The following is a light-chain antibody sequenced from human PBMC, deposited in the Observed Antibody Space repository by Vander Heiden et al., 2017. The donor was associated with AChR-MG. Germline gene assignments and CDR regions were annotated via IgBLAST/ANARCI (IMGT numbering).Light chain of an antibody. CDR3: QDENSYPII. J-gene: IGKJ5*01. V-gene: IGKV1-5*03. CDR2: EAS. Sequence: DIQMTQSTSTLSASVGDRVTITCRASQNIHYWLAWYQQKPGKAPNLLIYEASSLESGVPSRFSGSGSGTEFTLTISSLQADDVATYYCQDENSYPIIFGQGTRLEIK. CDR1: QNIHYW.